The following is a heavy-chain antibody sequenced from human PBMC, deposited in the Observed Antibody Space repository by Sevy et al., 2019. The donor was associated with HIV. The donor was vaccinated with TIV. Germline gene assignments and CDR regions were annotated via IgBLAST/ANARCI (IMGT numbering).Heavy chain of an antibody. D-gene: IGHD1-1*01. V-gene: IGHV3-30-3*01. J-gene: IGHJ6*02. CDR3: ARDRYNWNDGRADYYYYYGMDV. CDR1: GFTFSSYA. Sequence: GVSLRLSCAASGFTFSSYAMHWVRQAPGKGLEWVAVISYDGSNKYYADSVKGRFTISRDNSKNTLYLQMNSLRAEDTAVYYCARDRYNWNDGRADYYYYYGMDVWGQGTTVTVSS. CDR2: ISYDGSNK.